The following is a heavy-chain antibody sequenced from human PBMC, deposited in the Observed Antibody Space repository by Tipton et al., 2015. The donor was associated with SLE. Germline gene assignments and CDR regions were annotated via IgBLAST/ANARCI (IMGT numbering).Heavy chain of an antibody. D-gene: IGHD2-8*02. CDR2: INHSGST. CDR1: GGSFSDYS. V-gene: IGHV4-34*01. Sequence: TLSLTCAVYGGSFSDYSWSWIRQPPGKGLEWIGEINHSGSTNYNPSLKSRVTISIDTSKNQFSLSLSPVTAADTTVHYCARDCTAGVCYTTSFDYWGQGTLVTVSP. CDR3: ARDCTAGVCYTTSFDY. J-gene: IGHJ4*02.